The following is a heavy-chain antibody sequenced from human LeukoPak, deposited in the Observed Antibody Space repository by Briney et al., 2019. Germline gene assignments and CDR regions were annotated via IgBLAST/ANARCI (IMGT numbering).Heavy chain of an antibody. D-gene: IGHD2-8*02. CDR3: ARGGAGGWDYYGMDV. V-gene: IGHV1-8*01. CDR2: MDPNSGNT. J-gene: IGHJ6*02. CDR1: GYTFTNYD. Sequence: ASVKVSCKASGYTFTNYDINWVRQATGQGLEWMGWMDPNSGNTGYAQKFQGRVTMTRNTSISTAYMELSSLRSEDTAVYYCARGGAGGWDYYGMDVWGQGTTVTVSS.